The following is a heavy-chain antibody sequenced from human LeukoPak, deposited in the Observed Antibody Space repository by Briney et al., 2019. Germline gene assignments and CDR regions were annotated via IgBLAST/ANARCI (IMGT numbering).Heavy chain of an antibody. Sequence: GGSLRLSCAASGFTFSNAWMSWVRQAPGEGLEWVANIKQDGSEIYYVDSVSGRFTISRDNAKNSLYLQMNSLRAEDTAVYYCAREGLDRGYFDYWGQGSLVTVSS. V-gene: IGHV3-7*01. J-gene: IGHJ4*02. CDR2: IKQDGSEI. CDR3: AREGLDRGYFDY. D-gene: IGHD1-14*01. CDR1: GFTFSNAW.